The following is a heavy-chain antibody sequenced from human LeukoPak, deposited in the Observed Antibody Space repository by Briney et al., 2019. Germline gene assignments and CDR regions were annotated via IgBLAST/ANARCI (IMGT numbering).Heavy chain of an antibody. CDR3: ARAIHSSGWYGGWFDP. V-gene: IGHV1-46*01. CDR2: INPSGGST. D-gene: IGHD6-19*01. CDR1: GYTFTSYY. J-gene: IGHJ5*02. Sequence: ASVKVSCKASGYTFTSYYMHWVRQAPGQGLGWMGIINPSGGSTGYAQKFQGRVTMTRDTSTSTVYMELSSLRSEDTAVYYCARAIHSSGWYGGWFDPWGQGTLVTVSS.